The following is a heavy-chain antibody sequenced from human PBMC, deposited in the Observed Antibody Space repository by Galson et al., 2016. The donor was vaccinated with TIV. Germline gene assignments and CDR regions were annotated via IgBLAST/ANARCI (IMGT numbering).Heavy chain of an antibody. J-gene: IGHJ3*02. CDR1: GGSFSGHY. CDR3: ARRHQWLGGSFDI. Sequence: SETLSLTCAVNGGSFSGHYWSWTRQSPGKGLEWIGTIFYSGTTYYNPSLKSRVTISIDLSRRHFSLKVRSLTAADTAKYFCARRHQWLGGSFDIWGQGTVVTVSS. CDR2: IFYSGTT. V-gene: IGHV4-34*12. D-gene: IGHD6-19*01.